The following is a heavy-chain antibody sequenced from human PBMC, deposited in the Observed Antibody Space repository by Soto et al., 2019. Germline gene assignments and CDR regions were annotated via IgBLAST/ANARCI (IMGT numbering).Heavy chain of an antibody. CDR1: GGSFSGYY. J-gene: IGHJ4*02. D-gene: IGHD2-2*01. V-gene: IGHV4-34*01. CDR2: INHSGST. Sequence: PSETLSLTCAVYGGSFSGYYWSWIRQPPGKGLEWIGEINHSGSTNYNPSLKSRVTISVDTSKNQFSLKLSSVTAADTAVYYCARGPRNRHCSSTSCYGGYYFDYWGQGTLVTVSS. CDR3: ARGPRNRHCSSTSCYGGYYFDY.